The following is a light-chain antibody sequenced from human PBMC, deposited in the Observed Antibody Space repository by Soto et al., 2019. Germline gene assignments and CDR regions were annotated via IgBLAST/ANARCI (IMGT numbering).Light chain of an antibody. CDR3: CSYAGTYSFV. CDR2: DVT. J-gene: IGLJ1*01. CDR1: NSDVGRYKY. Sequence: QSVLTQPRSVSGSPGQSVTASCTGTNSDVGRYKYVSWYQQHPGKAPKLMLYDVTERPSGVPDRFSGSKSGNTASLIISGLQAEDEADYYCCSYAGTYSFVFGTGTKVTVL. V-gene: IGLV2-11*01.